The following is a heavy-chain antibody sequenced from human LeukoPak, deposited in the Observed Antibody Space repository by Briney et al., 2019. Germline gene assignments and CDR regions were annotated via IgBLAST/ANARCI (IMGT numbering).Heavy chain of an antibody. J-gene: IGHJ4*02. Sequence: PSETLSLTCAVSGGSISSGGYSWSWIRQPPGKGLEWIGYIYHSGSTYYNPSLKSRVTISVDRSKNQFSLKLSSVTAADTAVYYCARIGSGSSGYWGQGTLVTVSS. D-gene: IGHD3-10*01. CDR2: IYHSGST. CDR3: ARIGSGSSGY. CDR1: GGSISSGGYS. V-gene: IGHV4-30-2*01.